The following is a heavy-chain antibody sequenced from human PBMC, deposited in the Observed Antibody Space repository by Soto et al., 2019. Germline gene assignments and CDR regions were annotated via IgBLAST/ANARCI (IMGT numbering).Heavy chain of an antibody. D-gene: IGHD1-26*01. CDR2: IIPIFGTA. Sequence: QVQLVQSGAEVKKPGSSVKVSCKASGGTFSSYAISWVRQAPGQGLEWMGGIIPIFGTANYAQKFQGRVTITADESTSTAYMELSRLRSEETAVYYCARDGRSGRTEWSLWWGQGTLVTVSS. J-gene: IGHJ4*02. CDR3: ARDGRSGRTEWSLW. CDR1: GGTFSSYA. V-gene: IGHV1-69*12.